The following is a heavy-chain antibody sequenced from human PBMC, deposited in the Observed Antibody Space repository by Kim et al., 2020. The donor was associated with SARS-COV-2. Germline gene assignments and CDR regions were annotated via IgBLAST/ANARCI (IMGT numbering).Heavy chain of an antibody. J-gene: IGHJ4*02. CDR3: AKVTPYGSGWTYYFDY. V-gene: IGHV3-23*01. CDR2: ISGSGGST. CDR1: GFTFSSYA. Sequence: GGSLRLSCAASGFTFSSYAMSWVRQAPGKGLEWVSAISGSGGSTYYADSVKGRFTISRDNSKNTLYLQMNSLRAEDTAVYYCAKVTPYGSGWTYYFDYWGQGTLVTVSS. D-gene: IGHD6-19*01.